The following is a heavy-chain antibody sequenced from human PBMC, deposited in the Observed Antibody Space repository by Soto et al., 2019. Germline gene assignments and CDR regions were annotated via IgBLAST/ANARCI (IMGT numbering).Heavy chain of an antibody. V-gene: IGHV4-4*08. D-gene: IGHD3-22*01. CDR1: GDPVSTSY. CDR3: AKRYYDSTGFAVDP. CDR2: MYFGGSV. J-gene: IGHJ5*02. Sequence: SDTLSLTCTVSGDPVSTSYCSWIRQPPGKGREWIGFMYFGGSVNYNASLPCRVTISVETSTHHFSMNMTSVTAADTAVYYCAKRYYDSTGFAVDPWGPGTLVTVSS.